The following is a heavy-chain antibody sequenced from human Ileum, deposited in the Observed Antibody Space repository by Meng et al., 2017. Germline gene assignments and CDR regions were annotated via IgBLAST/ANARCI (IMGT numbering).Heavy chain of an antibody. CDR2: ISYDGSNK. J-gene: IGHJ4*02. CDR3: VRDGPYYFDY. Sequence: VQLVESGGGLVQPGGSLRLSCAASGFTFSSYAMHWVRQAPGKGLEWVAVISYDGSNKYYADSVKGRFTISRDNAKNTLYLQMDRLGAEDTAVYHCVRDGPYYFDYWGQGSLVTVSS. CDR1: GFTFSSYA. V-gene: IGHV3-30*07. D-gene: IGHD2-21*01.